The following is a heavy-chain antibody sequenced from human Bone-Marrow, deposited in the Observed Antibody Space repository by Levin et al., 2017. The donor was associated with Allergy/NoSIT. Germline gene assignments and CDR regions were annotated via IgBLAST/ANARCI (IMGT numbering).Heavy chain of an antibody. CDR3: AREGKPLYNWNYPGGYGMDV. V-gene: IGHV3-11*01. Sequence: GGSLRLSCAASGFTFSDYYMSWIRQAPGKGLEWVSYISSSGSTIYYADSVKGRFTISRDNAKNSLYLQMNSQRAEDTAVYYCAREGKPLYNWNYPGGYGMDVWGQGTTVTVSS. CDR1: GFTFSDYY. D-gene: IGHD1-7*01. CDR2: ISSSGSTI. J-gene: IGHJ6*02.